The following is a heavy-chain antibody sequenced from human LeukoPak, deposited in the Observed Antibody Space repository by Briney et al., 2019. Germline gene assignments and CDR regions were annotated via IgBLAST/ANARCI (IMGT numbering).Heavy chain of an antibody. CDR1: GGSISSYY. CDR3: ARRSNYLLRAFDI. D-gene: IGHD4-11*01. J-gene: IGHJ3*02. Sequence: ASETLSLTCTVSGGSISSYYWSWIRQPPGKGLEWIGEINHSGSTNYNPSLKSRVTISVDTSKNQFSLKLSSVTAADTAVYYCARRSNYLLRAFDIWGQGTMVTVSS. V-gene: IGHV4-34*01. CDR2: INHSGST.